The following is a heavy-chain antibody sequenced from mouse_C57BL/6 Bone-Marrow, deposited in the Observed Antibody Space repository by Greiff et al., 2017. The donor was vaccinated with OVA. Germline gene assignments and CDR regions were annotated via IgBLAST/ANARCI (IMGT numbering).Heavy chain of an antibody. J-gene: IGHJ4*01. CDR3: ARGDYGSSVGMDY. CDR1: GYSFTGYF. D-gene: IGHD1-1*01. V-gene: IGHV1-20*01. CDR2: INPYNGDT. Sequence: EVQLQESGPELVKPGDSVKISCKASGYSFTGYFMNWVMQSHGKSLEWIGRINPYNGDTFYNQKFKGKATLTVDKSSSTAHMELRSLTSEDSAVYYCARGDYGSSVGMDYWGQGTSVTVSS.